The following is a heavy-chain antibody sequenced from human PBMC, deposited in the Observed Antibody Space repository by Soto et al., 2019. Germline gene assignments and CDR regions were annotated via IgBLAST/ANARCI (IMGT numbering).Heavy chain of an antibody. D-gene: IGHD4-17*01. J-gene: IGHJ6*03. Sequence: ASVKVSCKASGYTFTSYYMHWVRQAPGQGLEWMGIINPSGGSTSYAQKFQGRVTMTRDTSTSTVYMELGSLRSEETAVYYCARVPPRGDYPNYYYYYMDVWGKGTTVTVSS. V-gene: IGHV1-46*03. CDR2: INPSGGST. CDR3: ARVPPRGDYPNYYYYYMDV. CDR1: GYTFTSYY.